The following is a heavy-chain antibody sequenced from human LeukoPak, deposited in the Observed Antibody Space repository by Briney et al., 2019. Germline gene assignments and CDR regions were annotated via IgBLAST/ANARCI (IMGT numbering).Heavy chain of an antibody. Sequence: PSETLSLTCTVSGGSISSYYWSWIRQPPGKGLEWIGYIYYSGSTNYNPSLKSRVTISVDTSKNQFSLKLSSVTAADAAVYYCARGVVTGTTNWFDPWGQGTLVTVSS. J-gene: IGHJ5*02. CDR3: ARGVVTGTTNWFDP. V-gene: IGHV4-59*08. CDR1: GGSISSYY. CDR2: IYYSGST. D-gene: IGHD1-7*01.